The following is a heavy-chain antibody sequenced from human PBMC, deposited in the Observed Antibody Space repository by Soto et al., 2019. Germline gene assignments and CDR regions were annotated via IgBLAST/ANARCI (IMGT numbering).Heavy chain of an antibody. CDR1: GFTFSSYG. CDR2: IWYDGSNK. V-gene: IGHV3-33*01. Sequence: QVQLVESGGGVVQPGRSLRLSCAASGFTFSSYGMHWVRQAPGKGLEWVAVIWYDGSNKYYADSVKGRFTISRDNSKNTLYLQMTSLRAEDTAVYYFARDREVGIVVVPAAISYYYYYGMDVWGQGTTVTVSS. J-gene: IGHJ6*02. CDR3: ARDREVGIVVVPAAISYYYYYGMDV. D-gene: IGHD2-2*02.